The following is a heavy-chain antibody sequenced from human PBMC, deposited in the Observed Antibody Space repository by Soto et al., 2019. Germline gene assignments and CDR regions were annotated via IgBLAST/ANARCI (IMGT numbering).Heavy chain of an antibody. J-gene: IGHJ6*02. D-gene: IGHD6-6*01. V-gene: IGHV1-18*01. CDR2: ISAYNGNT. CDR1: GYTFTSYG. CDR3: ARTGSSIYYYYGMDV. Sequence: ASVKVSCKASGYTFTSYGISWVRQAPGQGLEWMGWISAYNGNTNYAQKLQGRVTMTTDTSTSTASMELRSLRSDDTAVYYCARTGSSIYYYYGMDVWGQGTTVTVSS.